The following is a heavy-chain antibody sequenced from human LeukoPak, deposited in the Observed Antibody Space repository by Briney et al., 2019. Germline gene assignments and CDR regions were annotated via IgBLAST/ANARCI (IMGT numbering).Heavy chain of an antibody. CDR2: IDASGGST. CDR1: GFTFSSYA. D-gene: IGHD6-19*01. V-gene: IGHV3-23*01. Sequence: RPGGSLRLSCAASGFTFSSYAMTWVRQAPWKGLEWVSSIDASGGSTYYADSVKGRFTISRDNSKNTFYLQMNTLRADDTAVYYCAKGSGSGWYGWFAPWGQGTLVTVSS. J-gene: IGHJ5*02. CDR3: AKGSGSGWYGWFAP.